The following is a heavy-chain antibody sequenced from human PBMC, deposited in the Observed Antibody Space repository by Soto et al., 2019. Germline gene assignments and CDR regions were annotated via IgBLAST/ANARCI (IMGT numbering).Heavy chain of an antibody. CDR2: ISYDGSNK. CDR1: GFTFSSYA. J-gene: IGHJ5*02. V-gene: IGHV3-30-3*01. D-gene: IGHD6-6*01. CDR3: ARPKELYSSSWVNWFDR. Sequence: GGSLRLSCAASGFTFSSYAMHWVRQAPGKGLEWVAVISYDGSNKYYADSVKGRFTISRDNSKNTLYLQMNSLRAEDTAVYYCARPKELYSSSWVNWFDRWGQGTLVTVSS.